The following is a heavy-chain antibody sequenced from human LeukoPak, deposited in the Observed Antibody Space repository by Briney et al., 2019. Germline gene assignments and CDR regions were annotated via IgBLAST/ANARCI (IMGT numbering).Heavy chain of an antibody. CDR1: GGSFSGYY. Sequence: PSETLSLTCAVYGGSFSGYYWSWIRQPPGKGLEWIGEINHSGSTNYNPSLKSRVTISVDTSKNQFSLKLSSVTAADTAVYYCATGVPAVPPFRYYYYGMDVWGQGTTVTVSS. CDR3: ATGVPAVPPFRYYYYGMDV. J-gene: IGHJ6*02. V-gene: IGHV4-34*01. CDR2: INHSGST. D-gene: IGHD2-2*01.